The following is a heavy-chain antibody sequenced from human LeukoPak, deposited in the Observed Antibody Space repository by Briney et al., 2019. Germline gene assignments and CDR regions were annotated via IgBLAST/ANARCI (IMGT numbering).Heavy chain of an antibody. J-gene: IGHJ4*02. CDR2: ISAYNGNT. CDR1: GYTFTSYG. D-gene: IGHD3-22*01. V-gene: IGHV1-18*01. CDR3: ARQKYYYDSSGYLV. Sequence: ASVKVSCKASGYTFTSYGISWVRQAPGQGLEWMGWISAYNGNTNYAQKLQGRVTMTTDTSTSTAYMELRSLRSDDTAVYYCARQKYYYDSSGYLVWGQGTLVTVSS.